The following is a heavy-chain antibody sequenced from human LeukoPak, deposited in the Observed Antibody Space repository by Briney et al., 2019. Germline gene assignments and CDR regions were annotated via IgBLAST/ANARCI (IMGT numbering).Heavy chain of an antibody. CDR2: INPNSGDT. D-gene: IGHD1-26*01. J-gene: IGHJ4*02. CDR3: ARVSGRHSGHLGY. CDR1: GYTFTDYY. V-gene: IGHV1-2*02. Sequence: ASVKVSCKASGYTFTDYYMHWVRQAPGQGLEWMGWINPNSGDTIYAQKFQGRVTLTSDTSISTAYMEVTRLRSDDTAVYYCARVSGRHSGHLGYWGQGTLATVSS.